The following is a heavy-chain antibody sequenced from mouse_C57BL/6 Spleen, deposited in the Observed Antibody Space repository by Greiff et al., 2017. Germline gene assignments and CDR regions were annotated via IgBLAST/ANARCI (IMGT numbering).Heavy chain of an antibody. Sequence: QVQLQQSGAELVRPGASVTLSCKASGYTFTDYEMHWVKQTPVHGLEWIGAIDPETGGTAYNQKFKGKAILTADKSSSTAYMELRSLTSEDSAVYYCTKRVLHDYPFAYWGQGTLVTVSA. V-gene: IGHV1-15*01. CDR1: GYTFTDYE. CDR3: TKRVLHDYPFAY. D-gene: IGHD2-4*01. J-gene: IGHJ3*01. CDR2: IDPETGGT.